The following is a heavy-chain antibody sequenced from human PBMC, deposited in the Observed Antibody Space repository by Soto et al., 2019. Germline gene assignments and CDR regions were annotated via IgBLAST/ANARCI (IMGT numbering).Heavy chain of an antibody. CDR2: IYYSGST. Sequence: PSETLSLTCTVSGGSISSYYWSWIRQPPGKGLEWIGYIYYSGSTNYNPSLKSRVTISVDTSKNQFSLKLSSVTAADTAVYYCAREDDYYGMDVWGPGTTVTVSS. CDR1: GGSISSYY. J-gene: IGHJ6*02. V-gene: IGHV4-59*01. CDR3: AREDDYYGMDV.